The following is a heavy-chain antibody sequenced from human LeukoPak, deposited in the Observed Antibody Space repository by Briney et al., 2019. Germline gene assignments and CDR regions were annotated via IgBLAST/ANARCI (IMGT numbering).Heavy chain of an antibody. J-gene: IGHJ4*02. V-gene: IGHV1-2*02. D-gene: IGHD5-18*01. CDR1: GYTFTSYG. CDR3: ARSPGGIQLWLYYFDY. Sequence: ASVKVSCKASGYTFTSYGISWVRQAPGQGLEWMGCINPNSGGTNYAQKFQGRVTMTRDTSISTAYMELSRLRSDDTAVYYCARSPGGIQLWLYYFDYWGQGTLVTVSS. CDR2: INPNSGGT.